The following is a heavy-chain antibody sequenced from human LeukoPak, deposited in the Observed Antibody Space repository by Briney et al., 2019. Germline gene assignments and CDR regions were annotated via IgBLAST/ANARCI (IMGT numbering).Heavy chain of an antibody. V-gene: IGHV3-33*06. J-gene: IGHJ6*03. Sequence: PGGSLRLSCAACGFTFQNHCMHWVRQAPAKGLEWLAIIWFDRSDHYYASSAKGRFTIPRDNSQNTLYLEMNNLRAEDTAVYYCAKDFNNYGSGSSPLYYYFFMDVWGKGTTVTVS. D-gene: IGHD3-10*01. CDR2: IWFDRSDH. CDR1: GFTFQNHC. CDR3: AKDFNNYGSGSSPLYYYFFMDV.